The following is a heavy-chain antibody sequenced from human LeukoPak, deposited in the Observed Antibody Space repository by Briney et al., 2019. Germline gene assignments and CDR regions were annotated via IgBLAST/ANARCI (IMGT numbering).Heavy chain of an antibody. D-gene: IGHD6-19*01. J-gene: IGHJ4*02. CDR2: ILYDGANK. CDR1: GFSFSNYT. Sequence: GGSLRLSCAASGFSFSNYTMHWVRQAPGKGLEWVAVILYDGANKYYADSVKGRFTISRDNSKNTLYLQMNSLRAEDTAVYYCAKDMGEQWLVGIDYWGQGILVTVSS. V-gene: IGHV3-30*04. CDR3: AKDMGEQWLVGIDY.